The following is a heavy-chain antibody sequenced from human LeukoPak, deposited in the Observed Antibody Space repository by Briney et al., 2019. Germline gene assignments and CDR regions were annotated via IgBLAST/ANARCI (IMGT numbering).Heavy chain of an antibody. CDR2: VSSDGSKI. D-gene: IGHD6-19*01. CDR3: ARCYSGWSRIDS. CDR1: GFTFSSYV. V-gene: IGHV3-30-3*01. Sequence: GGSLRLSCEGSGFTFSSYVLHWVRQAPGKGLEWVALVSSDGSKIYYADSAKGRITISRDNSKNTVYLQVNSLRAEDTATYYCARCYSGWSRIDSWGQGTLVTVSS. J-gene: IGHJ4*02.